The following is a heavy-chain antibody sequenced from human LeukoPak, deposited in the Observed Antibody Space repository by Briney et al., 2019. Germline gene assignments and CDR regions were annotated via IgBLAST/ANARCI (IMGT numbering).Heavy chain of an antibody. V-gene: IGHV1-8*01. CDR3: ARETTIPPYYFDY. CDR2: MNPNSGNT. D-gene: IGHD3-9*01. CDR1: GYTFTTYD. J-gene: IGHJ4*02. Sequence: ASVKVSCKASGYTFTTYDIIWVRQATGQGLEWMGWMNPNSGNTGYAQKFQGRVTMTRDTSISTAYMELSSLRFEDTAVYFCARETTIPPYYFDYWGLGTPVIVSS.